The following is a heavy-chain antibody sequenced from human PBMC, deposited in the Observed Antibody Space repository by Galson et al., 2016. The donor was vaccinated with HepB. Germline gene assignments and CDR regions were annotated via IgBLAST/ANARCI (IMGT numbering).Heavy chain of an antibody. Sequence: SLRLSCAGSGFSFDDYAMHWVRQAPGKGLEWVSGISWNSGGIGYADSVKGRFTISRDNAKNSLYLQMNSLRGEDTGLYYCAKDKKRISSRGWRSNSGMDVWGQGTTVTVSS. V-gene: IGHV3-9*01. D-gene: IGHD3-10*01. J-gene: IGHJ6*02. CDR2: ISWNSGGI. CDR1: GFSFDDYA. CDR3: AKDKKRISSRGWRSNSGMDV.